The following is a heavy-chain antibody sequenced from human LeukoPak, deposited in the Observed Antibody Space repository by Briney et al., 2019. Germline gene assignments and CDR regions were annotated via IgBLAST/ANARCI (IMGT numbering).Heavy chain of an antibody. Sequence: SETLSLTCAVSGGSISSSNWWSWVRQPPGKGLEWIGEIYHSGSTNYNPSLKSRVTISVDTSKNQFSLKLSSVTAADTAVYYCAGPLGYCSSTSCYALGDYWGQGTLVTVSS. CDR3: AGPLGYCSSTSCYALGDY. CDR1: GGSISSSNW. D-gene: IGHD2-2*01. CDR2: IYHSGST. J-gene: IGHJ4*02. V-gene: IGHV4-4*02.